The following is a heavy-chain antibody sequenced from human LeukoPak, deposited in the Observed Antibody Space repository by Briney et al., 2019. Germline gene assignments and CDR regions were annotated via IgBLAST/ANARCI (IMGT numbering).Heavy chain of an antibody. V-gene: IGHV1-2*02. J-gene: IGHJ4*02. D-gene: IGHD3-3*01. Sequence: ASVNVSCKASGYTFTDYYLHWVRQAPGQGLEWMGWINPNSGDTNYAQKFQGSVTMTRDTSISTAYMELNRLRSDDMAVYYCAREILSRRIDYWGRGTLVTVSS. CDR2: INPNSGDT. CDR1: GYTFTDYY. CDR3: AREILSRRIDY.